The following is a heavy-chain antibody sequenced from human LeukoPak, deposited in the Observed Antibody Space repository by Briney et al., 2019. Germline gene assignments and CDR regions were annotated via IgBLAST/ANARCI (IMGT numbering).Heavy chain of an antibody. Sequence: SGGSLRLSCAASGFTFSNYWMHWVRQAPGKGLVWVSRINSDGSITNYADSVKGRFTISRDSAKNTLYLQMNSLRADDTAVYCCVRTVGSQEYWGQGALVTVSS. CDR3: VRTVGSQEY. J-gene: IGHJ4*02. CDR1: GFTFSNYW. D-gene: IGHD4-23*01. V-gene: IGHV3-74*01. CDR2: INSDGSIT.